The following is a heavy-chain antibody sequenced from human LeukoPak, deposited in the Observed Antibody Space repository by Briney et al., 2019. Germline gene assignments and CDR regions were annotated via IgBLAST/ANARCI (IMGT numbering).Heavy chain of an antibody. J-gene: IGHJ4*02. V-gene: IGHV4-61*01. CDR2: IYYSGST. CDR3: ARGGGRGGYSYGYSY. D-gene: IGHD5-18*01. CDR1: GGSVSSGSYY. Sequence: PSETLSLTCTVSGGSVSSGSYYWSWIRQPPGKGLEWIGYIYYSGSTNYNPSLKSRVTISVDTSKNQFSLKLSSVTAADTAVYYCARGGGRGGYSYGYSYWGQGTLVTVSS.